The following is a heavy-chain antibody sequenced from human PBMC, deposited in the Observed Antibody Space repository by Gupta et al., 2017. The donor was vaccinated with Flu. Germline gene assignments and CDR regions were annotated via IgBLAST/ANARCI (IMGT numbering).Heavy chain of an antibody. CDR3: ARRDSDYDVDY. D-gene: IGHD5-12*01. J-gene: IGHJ4*02. CDR1: GFTFSSYG. Sequence: EVQLVESGGGLVQPGGSLRLSCAASGFTFSSYGMNWVRQAPGKGLEWVSYISSSAATIYYADSVKGRFTIARDNAKNSLYLQMNSLRAEDTAVYYCARRDSDYDVDYWGQGTLVTVSS. CDR2: ISSSAATI. V-gene: IGHV3-48*01.